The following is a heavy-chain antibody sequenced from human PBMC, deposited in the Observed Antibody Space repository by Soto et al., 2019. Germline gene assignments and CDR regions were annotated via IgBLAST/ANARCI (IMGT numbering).Heavy chain of an antibody. Sequence: PSETLSLTCAVYGGSFSGYYWSWIRQPPGKGLEWIGEINHSGSTNYNPSLKSRVTISVDTSKNQFSLKLSSVTAADTAVYYCARAASITIFGVARASWFDPWGQGTLVTVSS. CDR3: ARAASITIFGVARASWFDP. V-gene: IGHV4-34*01. J-gene: IGHJ5*02. CDR2: INHSGST. CDR1: GGSFSGYY. D-gene: IGHD3-3*01.